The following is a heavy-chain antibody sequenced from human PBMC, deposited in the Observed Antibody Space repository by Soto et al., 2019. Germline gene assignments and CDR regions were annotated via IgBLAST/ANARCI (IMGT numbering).Heavy chain of an antibody. J-gene: IGHJ4*02. V-gene: IGHV3-33*01. CDR3: ARSQVRAVTPFEQ. D-gene: IGHD3-10*01. CDR2: IWYDGSNK. CDR1: GFTFSSHG. Sequence: GGSLRLSXEASGFTFSSHGMHWVRQAPGKGLEWVALIWYDGSNKLYADSVKGRFTISRDNSKNMLSLQMNSLRAEDTAVYYCARSQVRAVTPFEQWGQGTLVTVSS.